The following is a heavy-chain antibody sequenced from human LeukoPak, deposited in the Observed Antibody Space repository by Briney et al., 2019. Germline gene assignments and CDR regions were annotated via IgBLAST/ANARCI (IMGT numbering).Heavy chain of an antibody. CDR3: ARDKSCSGGSCYYFDY. CDR2: ISYDGSNK. Sequence: PGRSLRLSCAASGFTFSSYAMHWVRQAPGKGPEWVAVISYDGSNKYYADSVKGRFTISRDNSKNTLYLQMNSLRAEDTAVYYCARDKSCSGGSCYYFDYWGQGTLVTVPS. D-gene: IGHD2-15*01. CDR1: GFTFSSYA. J-gene: IGHJ4*02. V-gene: IGHV3-30-3*01.